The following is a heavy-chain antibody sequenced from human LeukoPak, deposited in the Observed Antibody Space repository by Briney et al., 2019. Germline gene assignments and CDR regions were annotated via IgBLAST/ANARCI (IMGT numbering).Heavy chain of an antibody. CDR3: ARPKSNFWSGYYRPYAFDI. D-gene: IGHD3-3*01. CDR2: IYYSGST. CDR1: GGSISSSNW. J-gene: IGHJ3*02. V-gene: IGHV4-39*01. Sequence: SETLSLTCAVSGGSISSSNWWSWVRQPPGKGLEWIGSIYYSGSTYYNPSLKSRVTISVDTSKNQFSLKLSSVTAADTAVYYCARPKSNFWSGYYRPYAFDIWGQGTMVTVSS.